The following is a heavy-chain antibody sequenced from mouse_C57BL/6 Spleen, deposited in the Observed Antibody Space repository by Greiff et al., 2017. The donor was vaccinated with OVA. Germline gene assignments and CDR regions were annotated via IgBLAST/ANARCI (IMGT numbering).Heavy chain of an antibody. D-gene: IGHD4-1*02. CDR3: ARTTVYYAMDY. V-gene: IGHV1-52*01. J-gene: IGHJ4*01. Sequence: QVQLKQPGAELVRPGSSVKLSCKASGYTFTSSWVPWVKQRPIQGLEWIGNIDPSDSETHYNQKFKDKATLTVDKSSSTAYMQLSSLTSEDSAVYYCARTTVYYAMDYWGQGTSVTVSS. CDR2: IDPSDSET. CDR1: GYTFTSSW.